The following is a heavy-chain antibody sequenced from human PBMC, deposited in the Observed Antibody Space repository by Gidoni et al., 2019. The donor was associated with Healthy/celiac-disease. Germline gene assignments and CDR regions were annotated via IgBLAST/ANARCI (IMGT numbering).Heavy chain of an antibody. CDR2: VNPNSGNT. CDR3: ARGPLDYYDSSGFYYFDY. CDR1: GYTFTSYD. J-gene: IGHJ4*02. Sequence: QVQLVQSGAEVKKPGASVKVSCTASGYTFTSYDLNWVRKATGQGLEWMGWVNPNSGNTGYAQKFQGRVTMTRNTSISTAYMELSSLRSEDTAVYYCARGPLDYYDSSGFYYFDYWGQGTLVTVSS. V-gene: IGHV1-8*01. D-gene: IGHD3-22*01.